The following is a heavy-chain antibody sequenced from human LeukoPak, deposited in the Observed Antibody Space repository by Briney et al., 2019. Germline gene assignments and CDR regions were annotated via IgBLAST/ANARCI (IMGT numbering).Heavy chain of an antibody. V-gene: IGHV1-69*13. CDR1: GGTFSSYA. D-gene: IGHD2-2*01. CDR3: ATSLAGKVVPAAMGYYYCGMDV. J-gene: IGHJ6*02. Sequence: GASVKVSCKASGGTFSSYAISWVRQAPGQGLEWMGGIIPIFGTANYAQKFQGRVTITADESTSTAYMELSSLRSEDTAVYYCATSLAGKVVPAAMGYYYCGMDVWGQGTTVTVSS. CDR2: IIPIFGTA.